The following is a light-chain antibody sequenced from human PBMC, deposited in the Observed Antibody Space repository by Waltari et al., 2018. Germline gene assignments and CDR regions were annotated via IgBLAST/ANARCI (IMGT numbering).Light chain of an antibody. Sequence: QSALTQPASVSGSPGQSITISCTGTSSDVGGYNYVSWYQQHPGKAPKLMIYEVNNRPSGVSNRFSGSKSGNTASLTSSGLQAEDEADYYCSSYTSSSTLVVFGGGTKLTVL. CDR1: SSDVGGYNY. CDR2: EVN. V-gene: IGLV2-14*01. CDR3: SSYTSSSTLVV. J-gene: IGLJ2*01.